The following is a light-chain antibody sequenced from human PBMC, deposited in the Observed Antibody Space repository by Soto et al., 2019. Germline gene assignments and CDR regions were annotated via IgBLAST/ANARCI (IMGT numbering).Light chain of an antibody. CDR1: QSISSY. CDR3: QQGYSISWT. CDR2: AAS. Sequence: DIQMTQSPSSLSASVGDRVTITCRASQSISSYLNWYQQKPGKAPKLLIYAASSLQSGVPSRFSGSGSGTEFTLTISSLQPEDFATYYRQQGYSISWTFGQGTKVDIK. J-gene: IGKJ1*01. V-gene: IGKV1-39*01.